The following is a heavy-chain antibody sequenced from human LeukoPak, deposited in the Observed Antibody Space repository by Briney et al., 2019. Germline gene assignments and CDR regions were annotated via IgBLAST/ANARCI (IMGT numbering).Heavy chain of an antibody. J-gene: IGHJ4*02. D-gene: IGHD5-18*01. V-gene: IGHV1-69*05. CDR3: ARGSYGSYYFDY. CDR1: GGTFSSYA. Sequence: ASVKVSCKASGGTFSSYAISWVRQAPGQGLKWMGGIIPIFGTANYAQKFQGRVTITTDESTSTAYMELSSLRSEDTAVYYCARGSYGSYYFDYWGQGTLVTVSS. CDR2: IIPIFGTA.